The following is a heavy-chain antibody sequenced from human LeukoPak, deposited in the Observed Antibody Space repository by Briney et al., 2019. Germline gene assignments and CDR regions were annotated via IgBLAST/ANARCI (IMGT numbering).Heavy chain of an antibody. CDR2: IYYSGSTGRSI. V-gene: IGHV4-59*01. Sequence: SETLSLTCTVSGVSISSYYWSWIRQAPGKGLEWIGYIYYSGSTGRSINYNPSLKSRVTISVDTSKNQFSLKLSSVTAADTAMYYCARSTIAAAGNVEYWGQGTLVTVSS. CDR3: ARSTIAAAGNVEY. D-gene: IGHD6-13*01. CDR1: GVSISSYY. J-gene: IGHJ4*02.